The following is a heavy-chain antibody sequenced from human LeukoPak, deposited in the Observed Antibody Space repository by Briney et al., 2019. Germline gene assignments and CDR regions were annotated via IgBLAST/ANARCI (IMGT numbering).Heavy chain of an antibody. CDR2: ISGSGGST. CDR3: ANDGYYYDSSGYCLFFDY. CDR1: GFTFSSYA. J-gene: IGHJ4*02. V-gene: IGHV3-23*01. Sequence: PGGSLRLSCAASGFTFSSYAMSSVRQAPGKGLEWVSAISGSGGSTYYADSVKGRFTISRNNSKNTLYLQMNRLRAEDTAVYYCANDGYYYDSSGYCLFFDYWGQGTLVTVSS. D-gene: IGHD3-22*01.